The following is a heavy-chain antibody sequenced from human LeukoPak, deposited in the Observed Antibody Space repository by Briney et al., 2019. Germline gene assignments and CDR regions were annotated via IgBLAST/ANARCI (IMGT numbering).Heavy chain of an antibody. CDR3: AKFSRISMVRGIIGVDY. D-gene: IGHD3-10*01. CDR2: ISSSGGTT. Sequence: GGSLRLSCAASGFTFSNYAMTWVRQAPGKGLEWVSTISSSGGTTYYADSVKGRFTISRDNSKNTLYLQMNSLRAEDTAVYYCAKFSRISMVRGIIGVDYWGQGTLVTVSS. J-gene: IGHJ4*02. CDR1: GFTFSNYA. V-gene: IGHV3-23*01.